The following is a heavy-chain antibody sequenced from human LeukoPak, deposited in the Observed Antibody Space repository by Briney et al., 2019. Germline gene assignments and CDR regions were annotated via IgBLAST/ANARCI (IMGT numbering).Heavy chain of an antibody. CDR3: ARLLYSSSWYWDYFDY. CDR1: GGSISSYY. D-gene: IGHD6-13*01. J-gene: IGHJ4*02. CDR2: IYYTGST. Sequence: SETLSLTCTVSGGSISSYYWSWIRQPPGKGLEWIGYIYYTGSTYYNPSLKSRVTISVDTSKNQFSLKLSSVTAADTAVYYCARLLYSSSWYWDYFDYWGQGTLVTVSS. V-gene: IGHV4-59*08.